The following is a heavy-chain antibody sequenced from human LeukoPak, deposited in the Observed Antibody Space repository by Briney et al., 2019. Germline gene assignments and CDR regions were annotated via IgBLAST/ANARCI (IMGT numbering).Heavy chain of an antibody. Sequence: PSETLSLTCAVYGGSFSGYYRSWIRQPPGKGLEWIGEINHSGSTNYNPSLKSRVTISVDTSKNQFSLKLSSVTAADTAVYYCARELGYYGSGSYFDYWGQGTLVTVSS. CDR3: ARELGYYGSGSYFDY. D-gene: IGHD3-10*01. CDR1: GGSFSGYY. J-gene: IGHJ4*02. CDR2: INHSGST. V-gene: IGHV4-34*01.